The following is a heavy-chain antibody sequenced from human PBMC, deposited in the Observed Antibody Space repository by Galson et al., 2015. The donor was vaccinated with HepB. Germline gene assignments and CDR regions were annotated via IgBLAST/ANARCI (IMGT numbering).Heavy chain of an antibody. CDR1: GGTFSSYA. Sequence: SVKVSCKASGGTFSSYAISWVRQAPGQGLEWMGGIIPIFGTANYAQKFQGRVTITADESTSTAYMELSSLRSEDTAVYYCARVQMVQRGYGGNSWIPNWFDPWGQGTLVTVSS. D-gene: IGHD4-23*01. J-gene: IGHJ5*02. V-gene: IGHV1-69*13. CDR3: ARVQMVQRGYGGNSWIPNWFDP. CDR2: IIPIFGTA.